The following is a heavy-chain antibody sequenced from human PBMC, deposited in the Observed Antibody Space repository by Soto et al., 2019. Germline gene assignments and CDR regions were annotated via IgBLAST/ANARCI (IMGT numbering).Heavy chain of an antibody. CDR1: GGTFSSYA. J-gene: IGHJ6*02. D-gene: IGHD6-13*01. CDR3: ARGRGLAAAGRSPYGMGV. V-gene: IGHV1-69*13. CDR2: IIPIFGTA. Sequence: GASVKVSCKASGGTFSSYAISWVRQAPGQGLEWMGGIIPIFGTANYAQKFQGRVTITADESTSTAYMELSSLRSEDTAVYYCARGRGLAAAGRSPYGMGVWGQGTTVTVSS.